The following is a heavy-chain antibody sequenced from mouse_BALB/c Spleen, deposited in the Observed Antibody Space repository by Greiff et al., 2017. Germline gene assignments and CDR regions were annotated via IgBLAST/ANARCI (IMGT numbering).Heavy chain of an antibody. J-gene: IGHJ2*01. Sequence: EVMLVESGGGLVQPGGSLKLSCAASGFTFSSYGMSWVRQTPDKRLELVATINSNGGSTYYPDSVKGRFTISRDNAKNTLYLQMSSLKSEDTAMYYCARGGNYGYFDYWGQGTTLTVSS. D-gene: IGHD2-1*01. CDR1: GFTFSSYG. V-gene: IGHV5-6-3*01. CDR3: ARGGNYGYFDY. CDR2: INSNGGST.